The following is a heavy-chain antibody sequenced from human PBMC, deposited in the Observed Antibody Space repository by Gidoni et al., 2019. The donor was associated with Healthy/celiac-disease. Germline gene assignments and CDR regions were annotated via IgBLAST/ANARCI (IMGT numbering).Heavy chain of an antibody. D-gene: IGHD3-3*02. J-gene: IGHJ4*02. Sequence: QVQLQQWGAGLLKPSETLSLTCAVYGGSFSGYYWSWIRQPPGKGLEWIGEINHSGSTNYNPSLKSRVTISVDTSKNQFSLKLSSVTAADTAVYYCARETRGRLLGYWGQGTLVTVSS. V-gene: IGHV4-34*01. CDR1: GGSFSGYY. CDR3: ARETRGRLLGY. CDR2: INHSGST.